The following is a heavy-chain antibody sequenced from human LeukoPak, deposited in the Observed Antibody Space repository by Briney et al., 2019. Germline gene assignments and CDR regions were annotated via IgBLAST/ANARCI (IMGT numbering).Heavy chain of an antibody. D-gene: IGHD6-6*01. V-gene: IGHV4-34*01. Sequence: SETLPLTCAVYGGSFSGYYWSWIRQPPGRGLEWIGEINHSGSTNYNPSLKSRVTISVDTSKNQFSLKLSSVTAADTAVYYCARVNIAARPAEKKSRHRLGIHGFDYWGQGTLVTVSS. CDR1: GGSFSGYY. J-gene: IGHJ4*02. CDR2: INHSGST. CDR3: ARVNIAARPAEKKSRHRLGIHGFDY.